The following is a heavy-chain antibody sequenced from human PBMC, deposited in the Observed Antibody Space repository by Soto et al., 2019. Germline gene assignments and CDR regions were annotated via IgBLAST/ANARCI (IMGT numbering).Heavy chain of an antibody. J-gene: IGHJ4*02. D-gene: IGHD3-10*01. V-gene: IGHV3-23*01. CDR1: GFTFSSYA. CDR2: ISGSGGST. Sequence: GGSLRLSCAASGFTFSSYAMSWVRQAPGKGLEWVSAISGSGGSTYYADSVKGRFTISRDNSKNTLYLQMNSLRAEDTAVYYCAKRPSLYYYYGSGSYFDYWGQGTLVTVSS. CDR3: AKRPSLYYYYGSGSYFDY.